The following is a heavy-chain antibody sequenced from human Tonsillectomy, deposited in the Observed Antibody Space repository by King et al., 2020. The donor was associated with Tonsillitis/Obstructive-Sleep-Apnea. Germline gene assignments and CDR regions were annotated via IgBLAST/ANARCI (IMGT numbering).Heavy chain of an antibody. V-gene: IGHV2-70*11. CDR1: GFSLSTSGMC. Sequence: TLKESGPALVKPTQTLTLTCTFSGFSLSTSGMCVSWIRQPPGKALEWLARIDWGDDKYYSTSLKTRLTISRDTSKNQVVLTMTNMDPVDTATYYCAPDRVHEVEAIRAFQENFFYIWGQRTMVTVSS. J-gene: IGHJ3*02. CDR3: APDRVHEVEAIRAFQENFFYI. D-gene: IGHD1-26*01. CDR2: IDWGDDK.